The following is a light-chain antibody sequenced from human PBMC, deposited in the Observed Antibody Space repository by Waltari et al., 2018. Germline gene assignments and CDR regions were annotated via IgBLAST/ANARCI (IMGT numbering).Light chain of an antibody. Sequence: SYELKQPPSESVSPGQTARRTCSGDAFQTQNAFGYQQKPGQAPGLVILHDSDRPAGVPERFSGSSSGTTVTLTISGVQGEDEADYYCQSADSSGTYVVFGGGTKLTVL. V-gene: IGLV3-25*03. J-gene: IGLJ2*01. CDR2: HDS. CDR3: QSADSSGTYVV. CDR1: AFQTQN.